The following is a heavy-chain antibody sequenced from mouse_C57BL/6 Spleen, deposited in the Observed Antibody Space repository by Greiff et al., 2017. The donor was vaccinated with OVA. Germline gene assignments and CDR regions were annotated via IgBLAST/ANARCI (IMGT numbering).Heavy chain of an antibody. CDR2: IDPSDSET. CDR3: ARRVSTTVVDWYFDV. Sequence: QVQLQQPGAELVRPGSSVKLSCKASGYTFTSYWLHWVKQRPIQGLEWIGNIDPSDSETHYNQKFKDKATLTVDKSSSTAYMQLSSLTSEDSAVYYCARRVSTTVVDWYFDVWGTGTTVTVSS. CDR1: GYTFTSYW. D-gene: IGHD1-1*01. J-gene: IGHJ1*03. V-gene: IGHV1-52*01.